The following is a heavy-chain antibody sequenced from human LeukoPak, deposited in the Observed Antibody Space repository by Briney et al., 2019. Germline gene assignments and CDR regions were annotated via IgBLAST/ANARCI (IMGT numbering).Heavy chain of an antibody. CDR3: ARGLGYCSGGSCYVDY. CDR2: INHGGST. J-gene: IGHJ4*02. Sequence: SETLSLTCAVYGGSFSGYYWSWIRQPPGKGLEWIGEINHGGSTNYNPSLKSRVTISVDTSKNQFSLKLSSVTAADTAVYYCARGLGYCSGGSCYVDYWGQGTLVTVSS. CDR1: GGSFSGYY. D-gene: IGHD2-15*01. V-gene: IGHV4-34*01.